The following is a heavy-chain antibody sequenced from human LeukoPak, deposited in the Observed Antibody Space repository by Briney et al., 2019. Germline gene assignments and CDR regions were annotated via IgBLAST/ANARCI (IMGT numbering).Heavy chain of an antibody. J-gene: IGHJ4*02. Sequence: GGSLRLSCAASGFTFTTFWMSWVRQAPGKGLEWVANIKQDGSERYYVDSVKGRFTISRNDAKNSLYLQMNSLRAEDTGVYYCAGSGWQVYLDYWGQGALVTVSS. CDR1: GFTFTTFW. V-gene: IGHV3-7*01. CDR2: IKQDGSER. CDR3: AGSGWQVYLDY. D-gene: IGHD6-19*01.